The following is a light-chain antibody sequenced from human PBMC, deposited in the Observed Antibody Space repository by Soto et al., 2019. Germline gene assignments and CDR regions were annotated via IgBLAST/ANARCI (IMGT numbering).Light chain of an antibody. Sequence: EIVLLQSPGTLSLSPGERATLSCRASQTLRRTYIAWYQQKPGQAPRVLIYGASKRATGIPDRFSGSGSGTDFTLTVSSLEPEDFAVYYCQQRSSWPLTFGGGTKVDI. V-gene: IGKV3D-20*02. J-gene: IGKJ4*01. CDR1: QTLRRTY. CDR3: QQRSSWPLT. CDR2: GAS.